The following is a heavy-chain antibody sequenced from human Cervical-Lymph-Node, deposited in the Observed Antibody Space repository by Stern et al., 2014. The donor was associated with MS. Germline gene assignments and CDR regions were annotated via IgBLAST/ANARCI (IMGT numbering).Heavy chain of an antibody. CDR3: AREGGTTAEYFQH. J-gene: IGHJ1*01. Sequence: VQLVESGGGVVQPGRSLRLSCAASGFTFSSSGMHWVHQAPGKGLEWLAIIWYDGSNRYYADSVKGRFTISRDNSKNTLYLQMNSLRAEDTAVYYCAREGGTTAEYFQHWGQGTLVTVSS. CDR2: IWYDGSNR. D-gene: IGHD2-15*01. CDR1: GFTFSSSG. V-gene: IGHV3-33*01.